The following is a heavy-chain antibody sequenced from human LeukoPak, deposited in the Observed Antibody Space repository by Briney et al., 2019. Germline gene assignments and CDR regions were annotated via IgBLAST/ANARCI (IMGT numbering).Heavy chain of an antibody. CDR2: IYYSGST. V-gene: IGHV4-39*01. J-gene: IGHJ6*03. Sequence: TSETLSLTCTVSGGSISSSSYYWGWIRQPPGKGLEWIGSIYYSGSTYYNPSLKSRVTISVDASKNQFSLKLSSVTAADTAVYYCARRGYSYYYYYYMDVWGKGTTVTVSS. D-gene: IGHD5-18*01. CDR1: GGSISSSSYY. CDR3: ARRGYSYYYYYYMDV.